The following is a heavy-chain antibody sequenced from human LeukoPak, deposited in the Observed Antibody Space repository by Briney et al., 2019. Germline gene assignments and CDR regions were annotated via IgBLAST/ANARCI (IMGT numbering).Heavy chain of an antibody. V-gene: IGHV1-2*06. J-gene: IGHJ5*02. CDR3: ARGQPYGDYNYFDP. Sequence: DSVKVSCKASGYTFIGYYMHWVRQAPGQGLELMGRINPSTGGTSSAQKFQGRVTMTRDTSISTAYMELSRLTSDDTAIYYCARGQPYGDYNYFDPWGQGTLVTVSS. D-gene: IGHD4-17*01. CDR2: INPSTGGT. CDR1: GYTFIGYY.